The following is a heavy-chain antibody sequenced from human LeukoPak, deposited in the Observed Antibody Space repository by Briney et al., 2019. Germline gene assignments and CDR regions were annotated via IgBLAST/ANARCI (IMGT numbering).Heavy chain of an antibody. Sequence: SETLSLTCAVYGGSLSGYYWSWIRQPPGKGLEWIGEINHSGSTNYNPSLKSRVTISVDTSKNQFSLKLSSVTAADTAVYYCARGVGLTAMASYFDYWGQGTLVTVSS. D-gene: IGHD5-18*01. V-gene: IGHV4-34*01. CDR3: ARGVGLTAMASYFDY. CDR1: GGSLSGYY. CDR2: INHSGST. J-gene: IGHJ4*02.